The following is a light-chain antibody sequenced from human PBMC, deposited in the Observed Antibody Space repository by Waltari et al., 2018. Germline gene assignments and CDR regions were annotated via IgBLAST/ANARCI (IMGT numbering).Light chain of an antibody. Sequence: EIVLTQSPDTLSFSPGERATLSCRASQSVTSISLTWYQKKVGQATRLLIYGTSSRATGIRDRFSGSWSGTEFTITISRLEPDDFAVYYCQQYDGEVVTFGGGTKVEI. V-gene: IGKV3-20*01. CDR3: QQYDGEVVT. CDR2: GTS. J-gene: IGKJ4*01. CDR1: QSVTSIS.